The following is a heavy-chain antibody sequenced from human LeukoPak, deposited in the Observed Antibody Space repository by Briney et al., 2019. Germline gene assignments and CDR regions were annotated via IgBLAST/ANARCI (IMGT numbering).Heavy chain of an antibody. D-gene: IGHD1-1*01. CDR1: GFTFSDFW. J-gene: IGHJ4*02. CDR2: IKEDGTEK. CDR3: VRESRPGGAMGLYHNLDY. Sequence: GGSLRLSCAGSGFTFSDFWMTWVRQTPGKELEWVANIKEDGTEKNLVDSVKGRFTISRDNTKNLLFLEMNNLRGDDTAIYYCVRESRPGGAMGLYHNLDYWGQGTLVAVSS. V-gene: IGHV3-7*01.